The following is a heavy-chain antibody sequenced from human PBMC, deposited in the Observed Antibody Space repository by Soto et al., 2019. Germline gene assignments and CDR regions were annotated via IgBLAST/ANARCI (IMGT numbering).Heavy chain of an antibody. D-gene: IGHD3-9*01. CDR2: IYYRGST. CDR1: GGSISSYY. J-gene: IGHJ4*02. V-gene: IGHV4-59*08. CDR3: ARLEGLATISYYFDF. Sequence: SETLSLTCTVSGGSISSYYWSWIRQPPGKGLEWIGYIYYRGSTNYNPSLKSRVTISVDTSKNQFSLKLSSVTAADSAVYFCARLEGLATISYYFDFWGQGALVTVSS.